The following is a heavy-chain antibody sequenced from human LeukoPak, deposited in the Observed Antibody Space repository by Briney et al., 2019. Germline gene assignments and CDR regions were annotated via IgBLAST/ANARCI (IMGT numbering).Heavy chain of an antibody. CDR1: GYSFTSYW. CDR3: ARGAYDFWSGYYQITNWFDP. CDR2: IYPGDSDT. D-gene: IGHD3-3*01. V-gene: IGHV5-51*01. Sequence: GESLKISCKGSGYSFTSYWIGWVRQMPGKGLEWMGIIYPGDSDTRYSPSFQGQVTISADKSISTAYLQWSSLKASDTAMYYCARGAYDFWSGYYQITNWFDPWGQGTLVTVSS. J-gene: IGHJ5*02.